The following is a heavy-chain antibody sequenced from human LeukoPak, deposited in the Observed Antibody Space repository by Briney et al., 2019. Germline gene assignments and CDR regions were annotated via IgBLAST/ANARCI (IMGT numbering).Heavy chain of an antibody. Sequence: PSETLSLTCTVSGDSIISYYWSWIRQPAGKGLEWTGRIHASGDTNYNPSLKSRVTMSVDTSKNQFSLELSSVTAADTAVYYCARGPRIAAGDTVDYWGQGTLVTVSS. CDR3: ARGPRIAAGDTVDY. CDR1: GDSIISYY. D-gene: IGHD6-13*01. J-gene: IGHJ4*02. V-gene: IGHV4-4*07. CDR2: IHASGDT.